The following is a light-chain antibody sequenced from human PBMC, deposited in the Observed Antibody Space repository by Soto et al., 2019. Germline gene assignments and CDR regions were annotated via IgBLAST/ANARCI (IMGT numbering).Light chain of an antibody. V-gene: IGLV2-14*03. Sequence: QSALTQPASVSGSPGQSITISCTGTFSDVGDYDFVSWYQHHPGKAPKLMIYDVSNRPSGVSNRFSGSKSGNTASLTISGLQAEDEADYYCSSYTSTSTLTFGGGTKVTVL. CDR2: DVS. CDR1: FSDVGDYDF. J-gene: IGLJ2*01. CDR3: SSYTSTSTLT.